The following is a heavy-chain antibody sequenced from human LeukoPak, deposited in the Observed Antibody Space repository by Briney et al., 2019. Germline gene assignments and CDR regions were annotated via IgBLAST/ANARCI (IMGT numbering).Heavy chain of an antibody. D-gene: IGHD3-10*01. J-gene: IGHJ6*02. V-gene: IGHV3-48*03. CDR3: ARETLSIIYSGSGKRTYYYYGMDV. CDR1: GFTFSSYE. Sequence: PGGSLRLSCAASGFTFSSYEMNWVRQAPGKGLEWVSYISSSGGTIYYADSVKGRFTISRDIAKNSLYLQMNSLRAEDTAVYYCARETLSIIYSGSGKRTYYYYGMDVWGQGTTVTVSS. CDR2: ISSSGGTI.